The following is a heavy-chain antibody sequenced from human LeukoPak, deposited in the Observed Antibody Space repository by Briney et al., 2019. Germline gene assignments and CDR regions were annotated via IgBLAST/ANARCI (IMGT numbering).Heavy chain of an antibody. V-gene: IGHV4-61*02. J-gene: IGHJ3*02. CDR2: IYISGSA. CDR1: GGSISNGSYY. Sequence: SETLSLTCTVSGGSISNGSYYWSWIRQPAGKGLEWIGRIYISGSASYNPSLKSRVTFSVDTSKNQFSLKLSSVTAADTAVYYCARHRQRACAAAGTATAFDIWGQGTMVTVSS. D-gene: IGHD6-13*01. CDR3: ARHRQRACAAAGTATAFDI.